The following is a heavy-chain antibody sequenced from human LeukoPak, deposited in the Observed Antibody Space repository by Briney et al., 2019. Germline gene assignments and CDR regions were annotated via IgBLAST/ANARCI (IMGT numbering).Heavy chain of an antibody. CDR3: ARQDFWSGYYAFDI. V-gene: IGHV4-38-2*01. J-gene: IGHJ3*02. D-gene: IGHD3-3*01. CDR2: IYHSGST. Sequence: SETLSLTCAVSGYSISSGYYWGWIRQPPGKGLEWIGSIYHSGSTYYNPSLKSRVTISVDTSKNQFSLKLSSVTAADTAVYYCARQDFWSGYYAFDIWGQGTMVTVSS. CDR1: GYSISSGYY.